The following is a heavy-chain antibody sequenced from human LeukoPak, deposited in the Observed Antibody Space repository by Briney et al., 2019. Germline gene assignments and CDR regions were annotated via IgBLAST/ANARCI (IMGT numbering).Heavy chain of an antibody. V-gene: IGHV3-21*01. CDR1: GSTFSSYS. CDR2: ISSSSSYI. CDR3: ARSGYSYGLYFDY. Sequence: GGSLRLSCAASGSTFSSYSMNWVRQAPGKGLEWVSSISSSSSYIYYADSVKGRFTISRDNAKNSLYLQMNSLRAEDTAVYYCARSGYSYGLYFDYWGQGTLVTVSS. D-gene: IGHD5-18*01. J-gene: IGHJ4*02.